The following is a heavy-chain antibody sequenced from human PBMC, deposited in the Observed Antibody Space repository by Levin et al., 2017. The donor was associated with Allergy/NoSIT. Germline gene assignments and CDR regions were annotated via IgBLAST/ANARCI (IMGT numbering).Heavy chain of an antibody. D-gene: IGHD2-2*01. CDR2: ISYDGSNK. CDR1: GFTFSSYG. J-gene: IGHJ4*02. CDR3: AKDRRQLLAPIDY. V-gene: IGHV3-30*18. Sequence: LSLTCAASGFTFSSYGMHWVRQAPGKGLGWVAVISYDGSNKYYADSVKGRFTISRDNSKNTLYLQMNSLRAEDTAVYYCAKDRRQLLAPIDYWGQGTLVTVSS.